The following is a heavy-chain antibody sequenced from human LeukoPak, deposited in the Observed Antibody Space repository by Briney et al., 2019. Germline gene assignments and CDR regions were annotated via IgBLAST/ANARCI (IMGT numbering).Heavy chain of an antibody. D-gene: IGHD6-19*01. J-gene: IGHJ3*02. Sequence: GASVKVSCKASGYTFTSYGISWVRQAPGQGLEWMGWISAYNGNTNYAQKLQGRVTMTTDTSTSTAYMELRSLRSDDTAVYYCATEKRSSGWPNRGAFDIWGQGTMVTVSS. CDR3: ATEKRSSGWPNRGAFDI. V-gene: IGHV1-18*01. CDR1: GYTFTSYG. CDR2: ISAYNGNT.